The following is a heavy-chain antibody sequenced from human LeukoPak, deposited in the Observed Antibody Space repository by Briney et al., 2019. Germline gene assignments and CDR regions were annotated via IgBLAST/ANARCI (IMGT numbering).Heavy chain of an antibody. Sequence: GRSLRLSCAASGFTFSSYWMSWVSQAPGKGLEWVANIKQDGSDKYYVDSLKGRFTISRDNAKNSLYLQMNSLRAEDTAVYYCARDLGFWSGYYYYYYGMDVWGQGTTVTVSS. D-gene: IGHD3-3*01. CDR3: ARDLGFWSGYYYYYYGMDV. CDR2: IKQDGSDK. J-gene: IGHJ6*02. CDR1: GFTFSSYW. V-gene: IGHV3-7*01.